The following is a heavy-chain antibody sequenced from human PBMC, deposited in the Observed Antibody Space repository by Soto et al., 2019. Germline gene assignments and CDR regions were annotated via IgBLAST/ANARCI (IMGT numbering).Heavy chain of an antibody. J-gene: IGHJ4*02. D-gene: IGHD6-19*01. CDR3: AKSTSGFDY. CDR2: ISGSGGST. CDR1: GFTFSSYA. V-gene: IGHV3-23*01. Sequence: PVGSLRLSCAASGFTFSSYAVSWVRQAPGKGLEWVSAISGSGGSTYYADSVKGRFTISRDNSKNTLYLQVNSLRAEDTAVYYCAKSTSGFDYWGQGTLVTVSS.